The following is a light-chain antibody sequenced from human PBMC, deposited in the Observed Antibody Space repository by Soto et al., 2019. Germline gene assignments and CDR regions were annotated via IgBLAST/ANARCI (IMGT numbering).Light chain of an antibody. V-gene: IGLV2-14*01. CDR3: TSYASSVNYV. J-gene: IGLJ1*01. CDR1: SDDVGAFNY. Sequence: QSALTQPASVSGSPGQSITISCTGTSDDVGAFNYVSWYQQHPGKAPKLMIFEVSRRPSGVSNRFSGSKSGNTASLTISGLQAEDEAAYYCTSYASSVNYVFGTGTKLTVL. CDR2: EVS.